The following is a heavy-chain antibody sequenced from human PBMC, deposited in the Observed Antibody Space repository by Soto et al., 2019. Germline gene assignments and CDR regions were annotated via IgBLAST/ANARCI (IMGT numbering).Heavy chain of an antibody. CDR1: GFTFSRYA. D-gene: IGHD2-15*01. V-gene: IGHV3-30-3*01. CDR2: ISYDGSNK. J-gene: IGHJ4*02. Sequence: QVQLVESGGGVVQPGRSLRLSCAASGFTFSRYAMHWVRQAPGKGLEWVAVISYDGSNKYYADSVKGRFTISRDNSKNTLYLQMNSLRAEDTAVYYCARGRSMVVAATPFDYWGQGTLVTVSS. CDR3: ARGRSMVVAATPFDY.